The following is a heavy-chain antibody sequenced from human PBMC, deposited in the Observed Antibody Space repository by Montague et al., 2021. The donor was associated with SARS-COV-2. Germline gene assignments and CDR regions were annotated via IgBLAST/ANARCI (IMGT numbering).Heavy chain of an antibody. V-gene: IGHV6-1*01. CDR2: SHYRLEKNS. D-gene: IGHD4-17*01. CDR3: VRDTGSAQAGFDA. Sequence: CAISGDSDGSEKVRRKWEKQTSELQLPCQVISHYRLEKNSDYATSVEGRISIDPDTSKNQFFLHLRSVTHEDTGVYYCVRDTGSAQAGFDAWGQGTLVTVSS. J-gene: IGHJ4*02. CDR1: GDSDGSEKVR.